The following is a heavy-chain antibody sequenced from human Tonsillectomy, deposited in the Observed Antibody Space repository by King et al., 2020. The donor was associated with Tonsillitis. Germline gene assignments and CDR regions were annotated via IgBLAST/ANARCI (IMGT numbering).Heavy chain of an antibody. CDR2: ISSDGSRK. CDR3: ARDQRKYQLLLDY. V-gene: IGHV3-30*04. D-gene: IGHD2-2*01. J-gene: IGHJ4*02. Sequence: VQLVESGGGVVQPGRSQRLSCIDSGFTIKNYAMHWVRQAPGKGLEWVAVISSDGSRKNYADSVKGRFTISRDNSKNTLYLQMNSLRAEDTAVYYCARDQRKYQLLLDYWGQGTLVTVSS. CDR1: GFTIKNYA.